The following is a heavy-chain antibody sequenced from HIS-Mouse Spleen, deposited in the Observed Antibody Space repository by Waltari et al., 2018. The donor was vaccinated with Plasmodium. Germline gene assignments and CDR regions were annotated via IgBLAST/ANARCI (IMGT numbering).Heavy chain of an antibody. CDR2: INHSGST. Sequence: QVQLQQWGAGLLKPSETLSLTCAVYGGSFSGYYWSWIRQPPGKGLAWIGEINHSGSTNYNPSLKNRVTISVDTSKNQFSLKLSSVTAADTAVYYCARLVVVASKDSYWGKGTLVTVSS. V-gene: IGHV4-34*01. J-gene: IGHJ4*02. CDR1: GGSFSGYY. D-gene: IGHD2-15*01. CDR3: ARLVVVASKDSY.